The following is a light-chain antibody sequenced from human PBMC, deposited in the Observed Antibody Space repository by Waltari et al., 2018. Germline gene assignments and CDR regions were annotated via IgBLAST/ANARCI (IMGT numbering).Light chain of an antibody. J-gene: IGLJ3*02. CDR2: DIN. Sequence: QSALTQPRSVSGSPGQSVTISCPGTRRDFGANAFVSWYQHHPDKAPKLIIYDINKRPSGGPDRFSGSKSGNTASLTISGLQAEDEADYYCCSCVGRNIYWVFGGGTKLTVL. V-gene: IGLV2-11*01. CDR1: RRDFGANAF. CDR3: CSCVGRNIYWV.